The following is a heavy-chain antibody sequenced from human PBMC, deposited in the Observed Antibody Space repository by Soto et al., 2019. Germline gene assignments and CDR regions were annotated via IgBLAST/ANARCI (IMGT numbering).Heavy chain of an antibody. CDR3: TSPAEHYYGSGSYIKNWFDP. Sequence: GGSLRLSCTASGFTFGDYAMSWFRQAPGKGLEWVGFIRSKAYGGTTEYAASVKGRFTISRDDSKSIAYLQMNSLKTEDTAVYYCTSPAEHYYGSGSYIKNWFDPWGQGTLVTVSS. V-gene: IGHV3-49*03. D-gene: IGHD3-10*01. CDR1: GFTFGDYA. CDR2: IRSKAYGGTT. J-gene: IGHJ5*02.